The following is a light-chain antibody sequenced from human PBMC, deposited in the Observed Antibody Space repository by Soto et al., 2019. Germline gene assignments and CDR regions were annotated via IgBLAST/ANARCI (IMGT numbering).Light chain of an antibody. J-gene: IGKJ4*01. CDR2: GAS. Sequence: EIVMTQSPAPLSVSPGGRATLSCRASQSVSSNLAWYRQRPGPPPRLLIYGASTRATGIPARISGSGSGTEFTLTISSLQSEDSAVYYCQQYHHWPPLTFGGGTKVEIK. CDR3: QQYHHWPPLT. V-gene: IGKV3D-15*01. CDR1: QSVSSN.